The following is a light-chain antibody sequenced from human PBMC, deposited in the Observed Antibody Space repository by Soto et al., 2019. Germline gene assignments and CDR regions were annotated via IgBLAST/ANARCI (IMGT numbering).Light chain of an antibody. CDR2: GAS. Sequence: EIVLTQSPGTLSLSPGERATLSCRASQSVSSSYLAWYQQKPGQAPRLLIYGASSRATGIPDRFSGSGSGTDFTFTICRLEAEDFAVYYCQQYGSSLLFTFGPGTKVDIK. J-gene: IGKJ3*01. CDR1: QSVSSSY. V-gene: IGKV3-20*01. CDR3: QQYGSSLLFT.